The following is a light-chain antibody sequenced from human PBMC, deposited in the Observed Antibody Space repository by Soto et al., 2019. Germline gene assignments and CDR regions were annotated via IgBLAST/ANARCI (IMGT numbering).Light chain of an antibody. J-gene: IGKJ1*01. CDR3: QQYGSSTQ. V-gene: IGKV3-20*01. CDR1: QSVSNNY. Sequence: IVLTQSPGTLCLSPGEIATLSFRASQSVSNNYLAWYQQKPFQAPRLLIYGASNRATGIPDRFSGSGSGTDFTLTISRLEPEDFAVYYCQQYGSSTQFGQGTKVDIK. CDR2: GAS.